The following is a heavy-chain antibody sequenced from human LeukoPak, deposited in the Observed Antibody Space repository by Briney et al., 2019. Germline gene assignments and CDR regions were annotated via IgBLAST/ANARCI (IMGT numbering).Heavy chain of an antibody. D-gene: IGHD3-10*01. V-gene: IGHV3-48*02. CDR1: GFTFSSYS. J-gene: IGHJ4*02. Sequence: GGSLSLSCAASGFTFSSYSMSWVRQAPGKGLEWVSYISSSSSAMYYADSMKGRFTISRDNAKNSLYLQMNNLRDEDTAVYYCARGSGNSFDYWGQGALVTVSS. CDR3: ARGSGNSFDY. CDR2: ISSSSSAM.